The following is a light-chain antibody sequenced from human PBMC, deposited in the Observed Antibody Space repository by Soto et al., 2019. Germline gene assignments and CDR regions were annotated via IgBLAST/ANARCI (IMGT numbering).Light chain of an antibody. CDR3: QQYGSSPT. Sequence: EIVLTQSTGTLSLSPGERATLSCRSSQRVSSNYLAWYQQKPDQAPRLVIYDVSGRATGIPDRFSGSGSWTDFTLTISRLEPEDFGVYYCQQYGSSPTFGQGIKMEIK. CDR2: DVS. J-gene: IGKJ1*01. CDR1: QRVSSNY. V-gene: IGKV3-20*01.